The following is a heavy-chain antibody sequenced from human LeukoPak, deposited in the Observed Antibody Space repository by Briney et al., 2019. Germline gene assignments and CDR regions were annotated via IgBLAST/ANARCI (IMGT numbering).Heavy chain of an antibody. CDR3: ARAQKTVKISHNWFDP. J-gene: IGHJ5*02. V-gene: IGHV3-21*01. CDR2: ISSSSSYI. Sequence: NPGGSLRLSCAASGFTFSSYSMNWVRQAPGKGLEWVSSISSSSSYIYYADSVKGRFTISRDNAKNSLYLQMNSLRAEDTAVYYCARAQKTVKISHNWFDPWGQGTLVTVSS. D-gene: IGHD1-14*01. CDR1: GFTFSSYS.